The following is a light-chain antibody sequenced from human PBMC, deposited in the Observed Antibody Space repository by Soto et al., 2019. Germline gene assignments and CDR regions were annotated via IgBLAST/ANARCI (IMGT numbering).Light chain of an antibody. Sequence: IQMTQSPSSLSASVGDTVTVTCRASQTIRTYLNWYQQKPGKAPKLLIYAASSLHSGVPSRFSGSGSGTDFTLTISSLQPGDFATYSCQQSYSLPLTFGGGTKVDVK. CDR1: QTIRTY. CDR2: AAS. J-gene: IGKJ4*01. CDR3: QQSYSLPLT. V-gene: IGKV1-39*01.